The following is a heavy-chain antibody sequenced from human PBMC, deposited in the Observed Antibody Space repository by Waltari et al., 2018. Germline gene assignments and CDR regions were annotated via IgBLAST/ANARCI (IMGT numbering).Heavy chain of an antibody. CDR1: GYTFTSYY. J-gene: IGHJ4*02. CDR3: ASGGRGGSYELGGY. V-gene: IGHV1-46*01. CDR2: IHPCGGSK. D-gene: IGHD1-26*01. Sequence: QVQLVQSGAEVKKPGASVKVSCKASGYTFTSYYMHWVRQAPGQGLEWMGIIHPCGGSKSYEQSAEGRVPMTGATSTSTVYMGMSSLSSEDTAVYYGASGGRGGSYELGGYWGQGTLVTVSS.